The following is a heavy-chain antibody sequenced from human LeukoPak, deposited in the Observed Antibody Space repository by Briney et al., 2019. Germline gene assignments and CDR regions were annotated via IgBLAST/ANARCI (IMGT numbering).Heavy chain of an antibody. V-gene: IGHV1-2*02. CDR1: GYTFTGYY. D-gene: IGHD1-1*01. CDR2: INPNSGGT. Sequence: ASVKVSCKASGYTFTGYYMHWVRQAPGQGLEWMGWINPNSGGTNYAQKFQGRVTMTRDTSISTAYMELSRLRSDDTAVYYCARDVQPDHLFDYWGQGTLVTVSS. J-gene: IGHJ4*02. CDR3: ARDVQPDHLFDY.